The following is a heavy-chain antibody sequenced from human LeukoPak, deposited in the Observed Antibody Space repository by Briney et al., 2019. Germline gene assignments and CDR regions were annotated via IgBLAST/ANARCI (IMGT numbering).Heavy chain of an antibody. CDR2: IKQDGSEK. CDR3: AGFDGRGVKDSWFDP. CDR1: GFTFSSYW. V-gene: IGHV3-7*01. D-gene: IGHD3-10*02. Sequence: PGGSLRLSCAASGFTFSSYWMSWVRQAPGKGLEWVANIKQDGSEKYYVDSVKGRFTISRDNAKNSLYLQMNSLRAEDTAMYYCAGFDGRGVKDSWFDPWGQGTLVTVSS. J-gene: IGHJ5*02.